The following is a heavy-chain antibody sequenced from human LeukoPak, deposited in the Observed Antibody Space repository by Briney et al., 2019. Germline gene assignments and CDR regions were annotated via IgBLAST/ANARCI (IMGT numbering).Heavy chain of an antibody. V-gene: IGHV1-8*01. CDR3: ARGRVHYYGSGSLRFHY. D-gene: IGHD3-10*01. CDR1: GYTFTSYD. CDR2: MNPNSGNT. J-gene: IGHJ4*02. Sequence: GASVKVSCKASGYTFTSYDINWVRQATGQGLEWMGWMNPNSGNTGYAQKFQGRVTMTRNTSISTAYMELSSLRSEDTAVYYCARGRVHYYGSGSLRFHYWGQGTLVTVSS.